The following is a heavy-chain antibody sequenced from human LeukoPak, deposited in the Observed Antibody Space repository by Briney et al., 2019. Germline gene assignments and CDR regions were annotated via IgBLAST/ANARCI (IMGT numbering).Heavy chain of an antibody. CDR2: ISYDGSNK. Sequence: GGSLRLSCAASGFTFSSYGMPWVRQAPGKGLEWVAVISYDGSNKYYAGSVKGRFTISRDNSKNTLYLQMNSLRAEDTAVYYCAKGSNYYDSSGYPRFYGMDVWGQGTTVTVSS. J-gene: IGHJ6*02. CDR3: AKGSNYYDSSGYPRFYGMDV. V-gene: IGHV3-30*18. D-gene: IGHD3-22*01. CDR1: GFTFSSYG.